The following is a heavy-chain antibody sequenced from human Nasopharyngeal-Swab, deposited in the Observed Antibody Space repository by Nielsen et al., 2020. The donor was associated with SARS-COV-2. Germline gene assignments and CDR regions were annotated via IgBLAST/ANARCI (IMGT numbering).Heavy chain of an antibody. CDR3: VKGDTATSDYYYGMDV. V-gene: IGHV3-23*01. Sequence: GESLKISCAASGFIFSDYAMNWVRQAPRKGLEWVSGMTGSGESTYNADSVKGRFAISRDNSKNTLYLQTNNLRAEDTAVYFCVKGDTATSDYYYGMDVWGQGTTVTVSS. CDR1: GFIFSDYA. J-gene: IGHJ6*02. CDR2: MTGSGEST. D-gene: IGHD5-18*01.